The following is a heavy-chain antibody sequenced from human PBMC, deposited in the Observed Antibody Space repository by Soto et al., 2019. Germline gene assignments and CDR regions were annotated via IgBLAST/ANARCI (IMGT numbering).Heavy chain of an antibody. J-gene: IGHJ4*02. CDR3: AREEPHPAPLVF. CDR1: GFTFSRYP. Sequence: RRLSCAAFGFTFSRYPMHWVRQAPGKGLEWVAGVSHDGSNIQYADSVKGRLTVSRDDSKSTLYLQMNNLGAEDTAEYFCAREEPHPAPLVFWGQGTVGTVSA. CDR2: VSHDGSNI. V-gene: IGHV3-30*04.